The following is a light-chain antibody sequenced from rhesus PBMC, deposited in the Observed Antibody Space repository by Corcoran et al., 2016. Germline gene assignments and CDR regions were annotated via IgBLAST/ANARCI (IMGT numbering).Light chain of an antibody. J-gene: IGKJ2*01. Sequence: DIQMTQSPSSLSASVGDRVTITCRASQGITNELAWYQQKPGATAKLLIYEASSLQSGIPSRFSGSGSGTAFTLTLSSLQSEAFATSYCHHYSSTPYSFGPGTKVEIK. CDR3: HHYSSTPYS. CDR2: EAS. V-gene: IGKV1-22*01. CDR1: QGITNE.